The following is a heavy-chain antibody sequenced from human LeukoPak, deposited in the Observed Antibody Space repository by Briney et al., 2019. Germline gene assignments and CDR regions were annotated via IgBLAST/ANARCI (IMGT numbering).Heavy chain of an antibody. D-gene: IGHD1-26*01. V-gene: IGHV3-30*18. CDR2: ISYDGSNK. J-gene: IGHJ4*02. CDR3: AKDLSGGYFH. CDR1: GFTFSSYG. Sequence: PGRSLRLSCAASGFTFSSYGMHWVRQAPGKGLEWVAVISYDGSNKYYADSVKGRFTISRDNSKNTLYLQMNSLRAEDAAVYYCAKDLSGGYFHWGQGTLVTVSS.